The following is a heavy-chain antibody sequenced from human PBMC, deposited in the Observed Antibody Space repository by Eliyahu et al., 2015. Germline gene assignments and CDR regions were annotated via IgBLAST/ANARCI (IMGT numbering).Heavy chain of an antibody. J-gene: IGHJ4*02. D-gene: IGHD3-16*01. Sequence: QVQLVESGGGLVKPGESLRLSCAASGFSFRDCYMAWIRQAPGKGLEWVSYITKDGRNTYYADSVKGRFTVSRDNAKNSLYLEMNSLRGDDTAIYYCAKEWFGTAEYWGQGATVTVSS. V-gene: IGHV3-11*01. CDR1: GFSFRDCY. CDR2: ITKDGRNT. CDR3: AKEWFGTAEY.